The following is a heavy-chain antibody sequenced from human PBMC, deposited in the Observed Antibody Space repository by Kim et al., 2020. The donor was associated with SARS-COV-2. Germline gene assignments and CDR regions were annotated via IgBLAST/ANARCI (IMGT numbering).Heavy chain of an antibody. Sequence: SETLSLTCTVSGGSISSSSYYWGWIRQPPGKGLEWIGSIYYSGSTYYNPSLKSRVTISVDTSKNQFSLKLSSVTAADTAEYHSLAAAGTRVWIDYWGQGTLVTVSS. V-gene: IGHV4-39*01. J-gene: IGHJ4*02. CDR2: IYYSGST. CDR3: LAAAGTRVWIDY. CDR1: GGSISSSSYY. D-gene: IGHD6-13*01.